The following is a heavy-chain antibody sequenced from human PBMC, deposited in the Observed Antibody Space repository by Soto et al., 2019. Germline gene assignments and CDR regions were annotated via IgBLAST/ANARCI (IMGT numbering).Heavy chain of an antibody. CDR1: GYTFTSYA. J-gene: IGHJ6*02. Sequence: QVQLVQSGAEVKKPGASVKVSCKASGYTFTSYAMHWVRQAPGQRLEWMGWINAGNGNTKYSQKFQGRVTITRDTSASTAYMELSSLRSEDTAVYYCASYCSSTSCYAGWYGMDVWGQGTTVTVSS. D-gene: IGHD2-2*01. V-gene: IGHV1-3*01. CDR3: ASYCSSTSCYAGWYGMDV. CDR2: INAGNGNT.